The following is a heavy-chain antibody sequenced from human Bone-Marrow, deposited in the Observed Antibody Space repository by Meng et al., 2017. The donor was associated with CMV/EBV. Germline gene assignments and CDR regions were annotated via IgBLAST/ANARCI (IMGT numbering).Heavy chain of an antibody. CDR3: ARVKDYYDSSAGFDY. V-gene: IGHV1-69*05. Sequence: SVKVSCKASVGTFSSYAISWVRQAPGQGLEWMGGINPIFGTANYAQKFQGRVTITTDESTSTAYMELSSLRSEDTAVYYCARVKDYYDSSAGFDYWGPGTLVPVSS. CDR2: INPIFGTA. CDR1: VGTFSSYA. J-gene: IGHJ4*02. D-gene: IGHD3-22*01.